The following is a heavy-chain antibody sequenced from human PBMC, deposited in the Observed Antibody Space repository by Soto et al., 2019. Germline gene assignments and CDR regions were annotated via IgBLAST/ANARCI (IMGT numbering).Heavy chain of an antibody. J-gene: IGHJ3*02. Sequence: GASVKVSCKTSGYTFTNHGINWVRQAPGQGLEWMGWINPYNANTNYAQKLQGRVTMTTDTSTSTAYKDLRGLTYDATAAHYCARDRVAGIWGDAFDIWGQGTMVTVSS. V-gene: IGHV1-18*04. CDR2: INPYNANT. CDR3: ARDRVAGIWGDAFDI. D-gene: IGHD3-16*01. CDR1: GYTFTNHG.